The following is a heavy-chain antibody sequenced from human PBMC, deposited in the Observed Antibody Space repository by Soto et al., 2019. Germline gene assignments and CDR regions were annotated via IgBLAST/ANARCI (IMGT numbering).Heavy chain of an antibody. CDR3: TTRSPYSSGWYWEY. J-gene: IGHJ4*02. CDR2: IKSKTDGGTT. CDR1: GFTFSNAW. Sequence: PGGSLRLSCAASGFTFSNAWMSWVRQAPGKGLEWVGRIKSKTDGGTTDYAAPVKGRFTISRDDSKNTLYLQMNSLKTEDTAVYYCTTRSPYSSGWYWEYWGQGTLVTVSS. D-gene: IGHD6-19*01. V-gene: IGHV3-15*01.